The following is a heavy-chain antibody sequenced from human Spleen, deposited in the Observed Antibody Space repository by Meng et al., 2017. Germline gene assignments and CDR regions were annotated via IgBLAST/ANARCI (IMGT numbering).Heavy chain of an antibody. J-gene: IGHJ4*02. V-gene: IGHV4-59*01. D-gene: IGHD6-13*01. CDR1: GGSINSFY. CDR3: ARLRSSSWIYYFDY. CDR2: IYYTGAT. Sequence: QQQAWGPRLVQPSETLSITCTVSGGSINSFYWSWCRQPPGKGLEWIGYIYYTGATHYSPSLTSRLTISVDTSKNHLSLRLTSVTAAETAVYYCARLRSSSWIYYFDYWGQGTLVTVSS.